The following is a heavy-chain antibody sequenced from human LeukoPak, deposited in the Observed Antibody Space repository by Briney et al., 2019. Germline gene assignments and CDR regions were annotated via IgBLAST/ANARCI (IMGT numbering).Heavy chain of an antibody. D-gene: IGHD3-9*01. CDR1: GYSISSSNW. V-gene: IGHV4-28*03. CDR2: IYYSGST. J-gene: IGHJ4*02. CDR3: ARVTGYMIEDYFDY. Sequence: PSETLSLTCAVSGYSISSSNWWGWIRQPPGKGLEWIGYIYYSGSTNYNPSLKSRVTISVDTSKNQFSLKLRSVTAADTAVYYCARVTGYMIEDYFDYWGQGILVTVSS.